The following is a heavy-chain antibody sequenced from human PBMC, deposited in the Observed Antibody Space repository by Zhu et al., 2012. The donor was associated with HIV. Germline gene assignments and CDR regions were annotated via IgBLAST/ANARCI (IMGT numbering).Heavy chain of an antibody. CDR1: GGSFSGYY. V-gene: IGHV4-34*01. Sequence: QVQLQQWGAGLLKPSETLSLTCAVYGGSFSGYYWSWIRQPPGKGLEWIGEINDGGSTNYNPSLKSRVTILVDTSKKQFSLKLSSVTAADTAVYYCARLHCSGYCWFDSVGPGNPGPPSTQ. CDR3: ARLHCSGYCWFDS. CDR2: INDGGST. J-gene: IGHJ5*01. D-gene: IGHD3-22*01.